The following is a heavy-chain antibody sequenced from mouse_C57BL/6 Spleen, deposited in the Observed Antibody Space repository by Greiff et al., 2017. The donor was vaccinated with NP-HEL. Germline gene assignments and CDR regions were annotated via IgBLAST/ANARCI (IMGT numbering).Heavy chain of an antibody. CDR2: ISSGSSTI. V-gene: IGHV5-17*01. D-gene: IGHD2-12*01. CDR3: ARKELLDAMDY. J-gene: IGHJ4*01. CDR1: GFTFSDYG. Sequence: EVMLVESGGGLVKPGGSLKLSCAASGFTFSDYGMHWVRQAPEKGLEWVAYISSGSSTIYYADTVKGRFTISRDNAKNTLFLQMTSLRSEDTAMYYCARKELLDAMDYWGQGTSVTVSS.